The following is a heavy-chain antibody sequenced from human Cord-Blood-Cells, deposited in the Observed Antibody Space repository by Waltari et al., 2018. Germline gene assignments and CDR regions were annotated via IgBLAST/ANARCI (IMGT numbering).Heavy chain of an antibody. Sequence: EVQLVESGGGLVQPGGSLRLSCAASGFTFSSYWMSWVRQAPGKGREWVANIKQEGREKYYVDSGKGRFTISRDNAKNSLYLQMNSLRAEDTAVYYCAREGIAARDAFDIWGQGTMVTVSS. J-gene: IGHJ3*02. CDR2: IKQEGREK. CDR1: GFTFSSYW. D-gene: IGHD6-6*01. CDR3: AREGIAARDAFDI. V-gene: IGHV3-7*01.